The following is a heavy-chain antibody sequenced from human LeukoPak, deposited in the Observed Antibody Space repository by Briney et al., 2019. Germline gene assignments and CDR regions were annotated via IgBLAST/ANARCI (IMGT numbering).Heavy chain of an antibody. CDR2: IWHDGYNK. CDR3: ARGPKGIGELSTIDY. J-gene: IGHJ4*02. V-gene: IGHV3-33*01. D-gene: IGHD3-10*01. CDR1: GFTFSSYG. Sequence: GGSLRLSCAASGFTFSSYGMHWVRQAPGKGLEWVAVIWHDGYNKYYADSVKGRFTISRDSSKNTMYLQMNSLRVEDTAVYNCARGPKGIGELSTIDYWGQGTLVTVSS.